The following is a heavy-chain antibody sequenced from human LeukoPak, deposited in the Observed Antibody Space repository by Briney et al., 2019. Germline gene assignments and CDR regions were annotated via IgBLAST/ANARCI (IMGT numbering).Heavy chain of an antibody. V-gene: IGHV1-18*04. Sequence: ASVKVSCKASGYTFTSYYMHWVRQAPGQGLEWMGWISAYNGNTNYAQKLQGRVTMTTDTSTSTAYMELRSLRSDDTAVYYCAREALYSNYDYWGQGTLVTVSS. CDR2: ISAYNGNT. J-gene: IGHJ4*02. D-gene: IGHD3-16*01. CDR1: GYTFTSYY. CDR3: AREALYSNYDY.